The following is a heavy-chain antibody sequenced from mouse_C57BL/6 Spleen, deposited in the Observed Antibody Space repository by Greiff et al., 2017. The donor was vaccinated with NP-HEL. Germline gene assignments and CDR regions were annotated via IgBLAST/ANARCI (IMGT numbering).Heavy chain of an antibody. Sequence: VQLQESGPELVKPGASVKISCKASGYAFSSSWMNWVKQRPGQGLEWIGRIYPGDGNTNYNGKFKGKATLPVDTSSSTASMQISRLTSEDSAVYFCAREGGDYWGQGTTLTVSS. V-gene: IGHV1-82*01. CDR1: GYAFSSSW. CDR3: AREGGDY. CDR2: IYPGDGNT. J-gene: IGHJ2*01.